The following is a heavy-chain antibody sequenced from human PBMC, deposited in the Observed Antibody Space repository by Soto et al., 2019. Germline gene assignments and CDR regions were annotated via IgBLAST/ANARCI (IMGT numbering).Heavy chain of an antibody. V-gene: IGHV4-59*01. CDR3: ARAVAATLSDY. Sequence: QVQLQESGPGLVKPSETLSLTCTVSGGSISSYYCSWIRQPPGKGLEWIGYMYYSGSTNYNPSLKSRVTISVDTSKSQFSLKLSSVTAADTAVYYCARAVAATLSDYWGQGTLVTVSS. CDR1: GGSISSYY. J-gene: IGHJ4*02. D-gene: IGHD2-15*01. CDR2: MYYSGST.